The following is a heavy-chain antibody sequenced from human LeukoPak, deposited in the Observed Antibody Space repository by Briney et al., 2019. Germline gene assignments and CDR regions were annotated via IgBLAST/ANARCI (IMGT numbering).Heavy chain of an antibody. D-gene: IGHD3-10*01. V-gene: IGHV3-7*03. J-gene: IGHJ4*02. CDR3: ATDRGIPFDY. CDR1: GFTFGTYW. Sequence: GGSLRLSCAASGFTFGTYWMHWVRQAPGKGPEWVANIKQDGSEKYYVDSVKGRFTISRDNAKNSLYLQMNSLRAEDTAVYYCATDRGIPFDYWGQGTLVTVSS. CDR2: IKQDGSEK.